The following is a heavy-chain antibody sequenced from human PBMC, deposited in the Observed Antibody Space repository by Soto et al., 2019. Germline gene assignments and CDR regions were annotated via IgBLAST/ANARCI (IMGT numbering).Heavy chain of an antibody. Sequence: SETLSLTCTVSCGSISSGGYYWSWIRQHPGKGLEWIGYIYYSGSTYYNPSLKSRVTISVDTSKSQFSLKLSSVTAADTAVYYCARDFTDSSGPTLGMGVWGQGTTVT. CDR1: CGSISSGGYY. V-gene: IGHV4-31*03. D-gene: IGHD6-19*01. J-gene: IGHJ6*02. CDR2: IYYSGST. CDR3: ARDFTDSSGPTLGMGV.